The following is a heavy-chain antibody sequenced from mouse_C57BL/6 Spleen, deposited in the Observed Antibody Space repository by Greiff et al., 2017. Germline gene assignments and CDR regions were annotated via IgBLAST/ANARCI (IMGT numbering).Heavy chain of an antibody. V-gene: IGHV1-50*01. D-gene: IGHD3-2*02. CDR3: SRNTAQVIYYCDY. Sequence: VKLQQPGAELVKPGASVKLSCKASGYTFTSYWMQWVKQRPGQGLEWIGEIDPSDSYTNYNQTFKGKATLTVDTSASTAYMQLSSLTSDDSAVYYCSRNTAQVIYYCDYWGQGTTLTVSS. J-gene: IGHJ2*01. CDR2: IDPSDSYT. CDR1: GYTFTSYW.